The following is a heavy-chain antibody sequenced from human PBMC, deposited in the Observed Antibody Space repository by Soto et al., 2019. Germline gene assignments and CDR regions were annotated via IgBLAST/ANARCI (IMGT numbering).Heavy chain of an antibody. J-gene: IGHJ4*02. CDR2: IDPRSGGT. CDR3: ATDDYGIFPY. CDR1: GYPFTTYY. D-gene: IGHD3-10*01. Sequence: HVQLVQSGTEVKKPGASVRVSCMVSGYPFTTYYIHWVRQAPGQGLEWLGWIDPRSGGTVYEQKFQGRVTMTSDTSISTVYMDLSGLTYDDTALYYCATDDYGIFPYWGQGSLVTVSS. V-gene: IGHV1-2*02.